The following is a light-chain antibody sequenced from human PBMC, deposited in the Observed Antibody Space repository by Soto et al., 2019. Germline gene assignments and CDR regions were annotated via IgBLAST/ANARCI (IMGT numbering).Light chain of an antibody. V-gene: IGKV1-39*01. CDR3: QQSYSTPRT. CDR2: AAS. Sequence: DIQMTQSPSSLSASVGDRVTITCRASQSISSYLNWYQQKPGKAPKLLIYAASSLQSGVPSRFSGSGSGEDFTFTISSLQTEDFSTYYCQQSYSTPRTFGQGTKVEIK. J-gene: IGKJ1*01. CDR1: QSISSY.